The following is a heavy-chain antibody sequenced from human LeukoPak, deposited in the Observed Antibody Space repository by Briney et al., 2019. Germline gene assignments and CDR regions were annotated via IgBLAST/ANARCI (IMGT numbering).Heavy chain of an antibody. J-gene: IGHJ6*03. V-gene: IGHV1-8*01. CDR3: ARGEQQLPYYYYMDV. CDR1: GYTFTSYD. CDR2: MNPNSGNT. D-gene: IGHD6-13*01. Sequence: ASVKVSCKASGYTFTSYDINRVRQATGQGLEWMGWMNPNSGNTGYAQKFQGRVTMTRNTSISTAYMELSSLRSEDTAVYYCARGEQQLPYYYYMDVWGKGTTVTVSS.